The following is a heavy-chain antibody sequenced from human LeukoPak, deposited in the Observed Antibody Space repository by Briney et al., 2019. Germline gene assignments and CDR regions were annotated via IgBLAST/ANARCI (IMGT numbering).Heavy chain of an antibody. CDR2: ISYDGSNK. CDR3: ARATHYSGSYLHY. V-gene: IGHV3-30-3*01. Sequence: GGSLRLSCAASGFTFSSYAMGWVRQAPGKGLEWVAVISYDGSNKYYADSVKGRFTISRDNSKNTLYLQVNSLRAEDTAVYYCARATHYSGSYLHYWGQGTLVTVSS. CDR1: GFTFSSYA. D-gene: IGHD1-26*01. J-gene: IGHJ4*02.